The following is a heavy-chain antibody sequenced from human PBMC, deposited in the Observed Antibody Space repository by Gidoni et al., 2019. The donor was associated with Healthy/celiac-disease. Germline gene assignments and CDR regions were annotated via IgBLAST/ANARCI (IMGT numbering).Heavy chain of an antibody. D-gene: IGHD1-26*01. J-gene: IGHJ4*02. CDR1: GGSISSYY. CDR2: IYYSGST. Sequence: QVQLQESGPGLVKPAENLSLTCTVSGGSISSYYWSWIRQPPGKGLEWIGYIYYSGSTNYNPSLKSRVTISVDTSKNQFSLKLSSVTAADTAVYYCARTPPLGGELVDYWGQGTLVTVSS. V-gene: IGHV4-59*01. CDR3: ARTPPLGGELVDY.